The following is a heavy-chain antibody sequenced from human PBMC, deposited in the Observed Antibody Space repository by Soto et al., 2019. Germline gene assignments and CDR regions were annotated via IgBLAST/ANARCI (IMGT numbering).Heavy chain of an antibody. J-gene: IGHJ4*01. Sequence: GGSLRLSCAASGFTFSSYAMSWVRQAPGKGLEWVSAISGSSGSTYYADSVKGRFTISRDNSKNTLYLQMNSLRAEDTAVYYCAKAPRPYCSGCSCSAQDEHWGHGTLV. CDR2: ISGSSGST. CDR3: AKAPRPYCSGCSCSAQDEH. D-gene: IGHD2-15*01. CDR1: GFTFSSYA. V-gene: IGHV3-23*01.